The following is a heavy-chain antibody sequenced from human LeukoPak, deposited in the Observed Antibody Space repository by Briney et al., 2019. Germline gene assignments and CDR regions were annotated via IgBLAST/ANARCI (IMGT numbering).Heavy chain of an antibody. D-gene: IGHD3-22*01. J-gene: IGHJ5*02. CDR2: INPNSGGT. V-gene: IGHV1-2*06. CDR3: AGAKGNYYDSSGYYDGLYWFDP. CDR1: GYTFTGYY. Sequence: GASVKVSCKASGYTFTGYYMHWVRQAPGRGLEWMGRINPNSGGTNYAQKFQGRVTMTRDTSISTAYMELSRLRPDDTAVYYCAGAKGNYYDSSGYYDGLYWFDPWGQGTLVTVSS.